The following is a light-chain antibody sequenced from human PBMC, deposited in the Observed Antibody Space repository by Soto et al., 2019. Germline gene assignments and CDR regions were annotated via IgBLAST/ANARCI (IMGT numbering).Light chain of an antibody. V-gene: IGKV3-20*01. CDR3: QHYGDSSWT. Sequence: ELVLTQSPVALSLSSGERATLSCRASQSVSSTLLTWYQQKPGQAPRLLNYGVSSKATGIPDRFSGSGSGTDFTLTISRVEPEDFAVYFCQHYGDSSWTFGQGSRVEIK. CDR2: GVS. J-gene: IGKJ1*01. CDR1: QSVSSTL.